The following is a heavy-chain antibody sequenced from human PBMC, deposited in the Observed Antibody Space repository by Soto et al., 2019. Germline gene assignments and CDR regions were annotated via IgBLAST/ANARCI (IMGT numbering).Heavy chain of an antibody. CDR3: TRGSIAAAVLPFDY. CDR1: GYSFSSGYY. D-gene: IGHD6-13*01. V-gene: IGHV4-38-2*01. Sequence: SSETLSLTCAVSGYSFSSGYYWGWIRQPPGKGLEWIGTIYHSGSTYYNPSLKSRVTISVDTSKNQFSLKLSSVTAADTAVYYCTRGSIAAAVLPFDYWGQGILVTVSS. J-gene: IGHJ4*02. CDR2: IYHSGST.